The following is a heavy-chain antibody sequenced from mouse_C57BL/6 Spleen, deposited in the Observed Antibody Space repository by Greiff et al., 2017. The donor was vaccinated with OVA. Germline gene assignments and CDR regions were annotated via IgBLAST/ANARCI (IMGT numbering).Heavy chain of an antibody. CDR3: ARNDYDDWFAY. J-gene: IGHJ3*01. CDR1: GYSITSGYY. CDR2: ISYDGSN. Sequence: EVQVVESGPGLVKPSQSLSLTCSVTGYSITSGYYWTWIRQFPGNKLEWMGYISYDGSNNYNPSLKNRISITRDTSKNQFFLKLNSVTTEDTATYYCARNDYDDWFAYWGQGTLVTVSA. V-gene: IGHV3-6*01. D-gene: IGHD2-4*01.